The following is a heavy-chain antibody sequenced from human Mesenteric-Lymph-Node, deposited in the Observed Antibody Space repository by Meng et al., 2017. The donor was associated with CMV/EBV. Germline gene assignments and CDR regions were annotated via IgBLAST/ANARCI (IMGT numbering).Heavy chain of an antibody. D-gene: IGHD6-13*01. CDR3: ARDRRGRSNWEYYFDF. CDR2: LIHIFGTP. V-gene: IGHV1-69*05. CDR1: GGTFNMFS. J-gene: IGHJ4*02. Sequence: SGGTFNMFSVSWVRQAPGQGLEWMGGLIHIFGTPNYPQKLQGRVTITTDTSTNTVYMELRGLKSEDTATYYCARDRRGRSNWEYYFDFWGQGTLVTVSS.